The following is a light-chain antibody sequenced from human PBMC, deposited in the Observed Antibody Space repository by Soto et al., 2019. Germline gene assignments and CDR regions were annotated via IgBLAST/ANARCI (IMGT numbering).Light chain of an antibody. CDR3: SSHSSSSTLVV. Sequence: QSALTQPASMSGSPGQSITISCTGTSSDVGGYNYVSWYRQHPGKAPKLMIYDVNTRPSGVSNRFSGSKSGNTASLTISGLYAEDEADYYCSSHSSSSTLVVFGGGTKVTVL. V-gene: IGLV2-14*03. CDR1: SSDVGGYNY. J-gene: IGLJ2*01. CDR2: DVN.